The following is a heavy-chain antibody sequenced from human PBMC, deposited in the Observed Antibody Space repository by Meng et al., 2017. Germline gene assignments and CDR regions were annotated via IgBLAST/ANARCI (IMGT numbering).Heavy chain of an antibody. Sequence: QGQLVQSGAEVKKPGASVKVSCKASGYTFTSYAMHWVRQAPGQRLEWMGWINAGNGNTKYSQKFQGRVTMTRDTSTSTVYMELSSLRSEDTAVYYCARGYLPYDSSGYYFDYWGQGTLVTVSS. V-gene: IGHV1-3*01. D-gene: IGHD3-22*01. CDR1: GYTFTSYA. J-gene: IGHJ4*02. CDR2: INAGNGNT. CDR3: ARGYLPYDSSGYYFDY.